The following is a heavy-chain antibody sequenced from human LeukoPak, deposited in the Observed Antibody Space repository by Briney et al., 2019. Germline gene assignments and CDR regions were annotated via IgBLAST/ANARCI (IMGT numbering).Heavy chain of an antibody. CDR1: GGSISSGGYY. CDR3: ARGLNILTGYYAFQH. V-gene: IGHV4-31*03. Sequence: PSETLSLTCTVSGGSISSGGYYWSWIRQHPGKGLEWIGYIYYSGSTYYNPSLKSRVTISVDTSKNQFSLKLSSVTAADTAVYYCARGLNILTGYYAFQHWGQGTLVTVSS. D-gene: IGHD3-9*01. J-gene: IGHJ1*01. CDR2: IYYSGST.